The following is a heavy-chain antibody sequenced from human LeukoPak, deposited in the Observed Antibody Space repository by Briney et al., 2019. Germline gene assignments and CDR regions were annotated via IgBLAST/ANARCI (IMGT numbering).Heavy chain of an antibody. Sequence: PSETLSLTCTVSGGFVNSGSYYWTWIRQPPGKGLEWIGYFYYTGTTNYNPSLKSRVTISIDTSKNHFSLKLTSVTPADTAVYYCARVSSEVDYWGQGTLVTVPS. V-gene: IGHV4-61*01. CDR3: ARVSSEVDY. J-gene: IGHJ4*02. CDR1: GGFVNSGSYY. CDR2: FYYTGTT. D-gene: IGHD6-6*01.